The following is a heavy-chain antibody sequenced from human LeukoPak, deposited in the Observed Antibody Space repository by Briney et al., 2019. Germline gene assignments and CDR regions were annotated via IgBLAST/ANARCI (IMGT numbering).Heavy chain of an antibody. CDR3: ARGYASFDY. CDR1: GGSFSGYY. J-gene: IGHJ4*02. V-gene: IGHV4-34*01. Sequence: TETLSLTCAVYGGSFSGYYWSWIRQPPGKGLEWIGEINHSGSTNYNPSLKSRVTISVDTSKNQFSLKLSSVTAADTAVYYCARGYASFDYWGQGTLVTVSS. D-gene: IGHD4-17*01. CDR2: INHSGST.